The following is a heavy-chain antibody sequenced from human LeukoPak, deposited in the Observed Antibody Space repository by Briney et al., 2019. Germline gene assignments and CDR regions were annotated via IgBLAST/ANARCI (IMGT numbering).Heavy chain of an antibody. CDR1: GGSFSGYY. Sequence: SETLSLTCAVYGGSFSGYYWSWIRQPPGKGLEWIGEINHSGSTNYNPSLKSRVTISVDTSKNQFSLKLSSVTAADTAVYYCARVRDRSSYFYDLDYWGQGTLVTVSS. D-gene: IGHD3-22*01. CDR2: INHSGST. J-gene: IGHJ4*02. V-gene: IGHV4-34*01. CDR3: ARVRDRSSYFYDLDY.